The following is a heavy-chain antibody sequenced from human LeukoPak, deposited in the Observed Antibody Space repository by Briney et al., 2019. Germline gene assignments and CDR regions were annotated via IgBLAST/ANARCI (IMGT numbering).Heavy chain of an antibody. CDR2: MNIAGSTK. Sequence: GGSLRLSCAASGFTFSSYRMNWARQAPGKGLEWISYMNIAGSTKYYADSVKGRFTVSRDNAKNSLYLHIDSLRVEDTAVYYCARVSPYGFNSLDVWGQGTLVSVSS. CDR3: ARVSPYGFNSLDV. V-gene: IGHV3-48*04. J-gene: IGHJ3*01. D-gene: IGHD4/OR15-4a*01. CDR1: GFTFSSYR.